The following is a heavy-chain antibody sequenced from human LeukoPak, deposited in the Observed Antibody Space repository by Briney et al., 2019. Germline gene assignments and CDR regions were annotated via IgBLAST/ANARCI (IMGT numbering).Heavy chain of an antibody. V-gene: IGHV3-74*01. CDR1: GFTLDTYW. Sequence: GGSLRLSCAASGFTLDTYWMHWVRQAPATGLVWVARINSDGSSTSYADSVKGRFTISRDSAKNALYLQLNSLRADDTAVYYCARDHFSGCPDYWGQGTLVTVSS. CDR3: ARDHFSGCPDY. D-gene: IGHD6-19*01. J-gene: IGHJ4*02. CDR2: INSDGSST.